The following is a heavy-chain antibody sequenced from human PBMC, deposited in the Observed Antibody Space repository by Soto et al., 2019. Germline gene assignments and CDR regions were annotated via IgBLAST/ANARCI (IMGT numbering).Heavy chain of an antibody. CDR1: GFTFSSYS. CDR2: ISSSSSYI. Sequence: PGGSLRLSCAASGFTFSSYSMNWVRQAPGKGLEWVSSISSSSSYIYYADSVKGRFTISRDNAKNSLYLQMNSLRAEDTAAYYCARDDEPYYYDSSGYSDFDYWGQGTLVTVSS. V-gene: IGHV3-21*01. CDR3: ARDDEPYYYDSSGYSDFDY. J-gene: IGHJ4*02. D-gene: IGHD3-22*01.